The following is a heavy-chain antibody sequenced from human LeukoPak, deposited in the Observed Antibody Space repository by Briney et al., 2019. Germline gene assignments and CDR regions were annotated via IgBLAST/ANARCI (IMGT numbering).Heavy chain of an antibody. D-gene: IGHD6-13*01. V-gene: IGHV3-9*01. CDR2: ISWNSGSI. CDR3: ARYTSTWYYFHMDV. Sequence: GGSLRLSCAASGFTFDDYAMHWVRQAPGKGLEWVSGISWNSGSIGYADSVKGRFTISRDNAKNSLYLQMNSLRAEDTAVYYCARYTSTWYYFHMDVWGKGTTATVSS. CDR1: GFTFDDYA. J-gene: IGHJ6*03.